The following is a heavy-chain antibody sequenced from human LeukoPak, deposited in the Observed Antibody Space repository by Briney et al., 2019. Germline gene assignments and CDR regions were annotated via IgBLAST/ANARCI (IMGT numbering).Heavy chain of an antibody. CDR1: GYTFTGYY. D-gene: IGHD3-3*01. Sequence: ASVKVSCKASGYTFTGYYMHWVRQAPGQGLEWMGWINPNSGGTNYARKFQGRVTMTRDTSISTAYMELSRLRSDDTAVYYCARGLKLTIFGVVIIPSGFDYWGQGTLVTVSS. CDR2: INPNSGGT. CDR3: ARGLKLTIFGVVIIPSGFDY. V-gene: IGHV1-2*02. J-gene: IGHJ4*02.